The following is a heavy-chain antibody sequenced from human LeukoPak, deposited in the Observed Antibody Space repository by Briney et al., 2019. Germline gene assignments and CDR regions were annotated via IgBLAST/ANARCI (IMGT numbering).Heavy chain of an antibody. CDR1: GSTFSSYG. D-gene: IGHD3-22*01. CDR3: AKSKGYYDSSGYTPFDY. Sequence: PGGSLRLSCAASGSTFSSYGMPWVRQAPGKGLEWVAVISYDGSNKYYADSVKGRFTISRDNSKNTLYLQMNSLRAEDTAVYYCAKSKGYYDSSGYTPFDYWGQGTLVTVSS. J-gene: IGHJ4*02. V-gene: IGHV3-30*18. CDR2: ISYDGSNK.